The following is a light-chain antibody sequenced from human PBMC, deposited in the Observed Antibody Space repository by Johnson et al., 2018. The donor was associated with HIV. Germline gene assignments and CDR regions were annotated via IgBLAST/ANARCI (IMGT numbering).Light chain of an antibody. CDR3: GTWDSSLSAGRV. J-gene: IGLJ1*01. V-gene: IGLV1-51*01. CDR1: TSNIGNNY. CDR2: DNN. Sequence: QSVLTQPPSVSAAPGQKVTISCSGSTSNIGNNYVSWYQQFPGTAPKLLIYDNNKRPSGIPDRFSGSKSGTSATLGITGLQTGDEADYYCGTWDSSLSAGRVFGTGTKVTVL.